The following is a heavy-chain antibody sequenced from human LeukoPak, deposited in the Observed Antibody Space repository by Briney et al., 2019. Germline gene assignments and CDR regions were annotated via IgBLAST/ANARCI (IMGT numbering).Heavy chain of an antibody. D-gene: IGHD6-13*01. V-gene: IGHV3-48*02. CDR3: ARVWGLAVAGGEIEY. J-gene: IGHJ4*02. Sequence: GGSLRLSCGASGFTFHDYAMNWVRQAPGKGLEWVSYISSSGTTIYYADSVKGRFTISRDNAKNSLYLQMNSLRDEDTAVYYCARVWGLAVAGGEIEYWGQGTLVTVSS. CDR2: ISSSGTTI. CDR1: GFTFHDYA.